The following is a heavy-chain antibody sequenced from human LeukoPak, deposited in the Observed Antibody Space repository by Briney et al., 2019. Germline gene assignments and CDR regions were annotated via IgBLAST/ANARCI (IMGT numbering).Heavy chain of an antibody. V-gene: IGHV1-69*05. CDR2: IIPIFGTA. CDR3: ARVDGSPDY. CDR1: GGTFSSYA. J-gene: IGHJ4*02. D-gene: IGHD2-15*01. Sequence: GVSVKVSCKASGGTFSSYAISWVRQAPGQGLEWMGGIIPIFGTANYAQKFQGRVTIITDGSTSTTAYMELSSLRSEDTAVYYCARVDGSPDYWGQGTLVTVSS.